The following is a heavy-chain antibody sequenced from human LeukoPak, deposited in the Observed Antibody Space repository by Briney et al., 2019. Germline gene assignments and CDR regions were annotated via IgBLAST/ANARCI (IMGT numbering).Heavy chain of an antibody. CDR1: GYTFTGYY. V-gene: IGHV1-2*02. CDR3: ARGRRYCTNGVCHQGAFDI. D-gene: IGHD2-8*01. Sequence: ASVKVSCKASGYTFTGYYMHWVRQAPGQGLEWMGWINPNSGGTNYAQKFQGRVTMTRDTSISTAYMELGRLRSDDTAVYYCARGRRYCTNGVCHQGAFDIWGQGTMVTVSS. J-gene: IGHJ3*02. CDR2: INPNSGGT.